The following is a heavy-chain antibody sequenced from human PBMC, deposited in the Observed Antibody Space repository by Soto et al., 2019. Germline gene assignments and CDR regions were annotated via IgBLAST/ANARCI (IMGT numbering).Heavy chain of an antibody. Sequence: ASVKVSCKASGYTFTGYYMHWVRQATGQGLEWMGWMNPNSGNTAYAQKFLGRVTMTRNTSISTAYMELSSLRSEDTAVYYCARERTRGFDPWGQGTLVTVAS. J-gene: IGHJ5*02. CDR1: GYTFTGYY. CDR3: ARERTRGFDP. V-gene: IGHV1-8*02. CDR2: MNPNSGNT.